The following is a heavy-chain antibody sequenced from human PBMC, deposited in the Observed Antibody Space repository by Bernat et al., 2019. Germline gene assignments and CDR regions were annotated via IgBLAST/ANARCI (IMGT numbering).Heavy chain of an antibody. Sequence: EVQLVESGGGLVQPGRSLRLSCAASGFTFDDYAMHWVRQALGKGLEWVSGISWNSGSIGYADSVKGRFTISRDNAKNSLYLQMNSLRAEDTALYYCAKDFRGYSGYDSPDFDYWGQGTLVTVSS. J-gene: IGHJ4*02. D-gene: IGHD5-12*01. V-gene: IGHV3-9*01. CDR3: AKDFRGYSGYDSPDFDY. CDR1: GFTFDDYA. CDR2: ISWNSGSI.